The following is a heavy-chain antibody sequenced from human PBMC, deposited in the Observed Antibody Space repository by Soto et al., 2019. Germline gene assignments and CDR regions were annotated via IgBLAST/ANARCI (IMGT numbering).Heavy chain of an antibody. D-gene: IGHD4-17*01. CDR1: DTPSLAMV. CDR2: VNAGNGNT. J-gene: IGHJ4*02. V-gene: IGHV1-3*05. CDR3: AGDPGYGDYGRSPADDY. Sequence: QVQLVQSGAEEKKPGASVKVSCKASDTPSLAMVFIGCARPPGQRLAGMGWVNAGNGNTKYSQKFQGRVTITRDTSAITAYKELNSMRSEDTAVYDCAGDPGYGDYGRSPADDYWGQGTLVTVSS.